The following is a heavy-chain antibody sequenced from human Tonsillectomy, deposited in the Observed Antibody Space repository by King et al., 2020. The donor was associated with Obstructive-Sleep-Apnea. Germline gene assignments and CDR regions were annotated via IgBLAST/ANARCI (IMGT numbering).Heavy chain of an antibody. CDR3: VWFGELLWAFEI. J-gene: IGHJ3*02. D-gene: IGHD3-10*01. CDR1: GGSISTSGYY. CDR2: IYYRGST. Sequence: PLQESGPGLVKPSETLSLTCAVSGGSISTSGYYWGWIRQPPGKGLEWIGSIYYRGSTYYNPSFKSRVTISVDTSKNQFSLKLSSVTAADTAVYYWVWFGELLWAFEIWGQGTMVTVSS. V-gene: IGHV4-39*01.